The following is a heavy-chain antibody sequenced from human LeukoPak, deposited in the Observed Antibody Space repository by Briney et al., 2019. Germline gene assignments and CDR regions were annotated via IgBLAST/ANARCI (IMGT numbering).Heavy chain of an antibody. Sequence: SETLSLTCTVSGGSISSYYWSWIRQPAGKGLEWIGRIYTSGSTNYNPSLKSRVTMPVDTSKNQFSLKLSSVTAADTAVYYCARDQAGGEYEWELEAFDYWGQGTLVTVSS. D-gene: IGHD1-26*01. CDR3: ARDQAGGEYEWELEAFDY. CDR2: IYTSGST. J-gene: IGHJ4*02. V-gene: IGHV4-4*07. CDR1: GGSISSYY.